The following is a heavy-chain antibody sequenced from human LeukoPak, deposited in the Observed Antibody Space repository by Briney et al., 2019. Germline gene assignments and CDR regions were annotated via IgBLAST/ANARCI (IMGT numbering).Heavy chain of an antibody. CDR3: ARGSPLYDSSGYYWGY. V-gene: IGHV4-59*01. CDR2: IYYSGST. D-gene: IGHD3-22*01. CDR1: GFTFSSYW. J-gene: IGHJ4*02. Sequence: GSLRLSCAASGFTFSSYWMSWIRQPPGKGLEWIGYIYYSGSTNYNPSLKSRVTISVDTSKNQFSLRLSSVTAADTVVYYCARGSPLYDSSGYYWGYWGQGTLVTVSS.